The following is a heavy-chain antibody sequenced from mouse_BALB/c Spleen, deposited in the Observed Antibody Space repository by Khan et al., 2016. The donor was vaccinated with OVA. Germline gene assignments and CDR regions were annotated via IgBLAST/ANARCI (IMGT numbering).Heavy chain of an antibody. CDR1: GYTFTSYG. CDR3: ARPPYFSYTLDY. V-gene: IGHV9-3-1*01. CDR2: INTYTGEP. Sequence: LVESGPELKKPGETVKISCKASGYTFTSYGMNWVKQSPGKALRWMGWINTYTGEPTYTDDFKGRFAFSLETSASTAYLQINNLTNEDTATYFCARPPYFSYTLDYWGQGTSVTVSS. J-gene: IGHJ4*01. D-gene: IGHD2-10*01.